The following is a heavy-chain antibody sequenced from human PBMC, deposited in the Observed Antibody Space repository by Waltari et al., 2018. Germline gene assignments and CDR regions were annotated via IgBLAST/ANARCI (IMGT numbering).Heavy chain of an antibody. CDR2: ISSGTNNI. CDR1: GFTFGNSR. Sequence: EVQLVESGGGLVKPGGSLSLSCAASGFTFGNSRMNWVRQAPGKGLEWLASISSGTNNIYYADSLRGRFTISRDNAKNSLYLEMNSLRAEDTAVYYCARDSSGWLFDYWGQGTLVTVSS. J-gene: IGHJ4*02. V-gene: IGHV3-21*06. D-gene: IGHD6-19*01. CDR3: ARDSSGWLFDY.